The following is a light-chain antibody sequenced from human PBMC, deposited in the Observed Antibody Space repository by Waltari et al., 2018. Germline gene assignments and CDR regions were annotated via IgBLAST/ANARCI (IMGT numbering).Light chain of an antibody. CDR2: AND. V-gene: IGLV6-57*01. J-gene: IGLJ2*01. CDR1: AGSVSHNY. CDR3: QSYDGDHYVI. Sequence: FVLTQPHSVSESPGKTVTISCTRSAGSVSHNYVLWYQQRPGSSPTTLIQANDQRLSGVPERFSGSIDRSSNSASLTISGLKTEDEADYYCQSYDGDHYVIFGGGTKLTVL.